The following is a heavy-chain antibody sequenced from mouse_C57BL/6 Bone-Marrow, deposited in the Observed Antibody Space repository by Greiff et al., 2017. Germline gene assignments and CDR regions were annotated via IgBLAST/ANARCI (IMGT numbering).Heavy chain of an antibody. V-gene: IGHV1-80*01. CDR2: IYPGDGDT. CDR1: GYAFSSYW. Sequence: VKLVESGAELVKPGASVKISCKASGYAFSSYWMNWVKQRPGKGLEWIGQIYPGDGDTNYNGKFKGKATLTADKSSSTAYMQLSSLTSEDSAVYFCARSYGHAMDYWGQGTSVTVSS. J-gene: IGHJ4*01. CDR3: ARSYGHAMDY. D-gene: IGHD1-1*02.